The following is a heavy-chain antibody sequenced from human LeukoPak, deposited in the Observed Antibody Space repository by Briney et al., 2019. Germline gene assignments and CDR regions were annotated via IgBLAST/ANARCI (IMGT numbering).Heavy chain of an antibody. CDR1: GYSFTSYW. CDR2: IYPSDSDT. D-gene: IGHD6-19*01. Sequence: GESLKISCKGSGYSFTSYWIGWVRQMPGEGLEWMGIIYPSDSDTRYSPSFQGQVTISADKSINTAYLQWSSLKASDTAMYYCARGPYTSGWSVDYWGQGTLVTVSS. V-gene: IGHV5-51*01. CDR3: ARGPYTSGWSVDY. J-gene: IGHJ4*02.